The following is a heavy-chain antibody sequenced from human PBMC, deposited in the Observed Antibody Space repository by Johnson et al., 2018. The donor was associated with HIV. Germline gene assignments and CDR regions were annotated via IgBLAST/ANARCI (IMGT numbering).Heavy chain of an antibody. V-gene: IGHV3-33*05. D-gene: IGHD1-26*01. CDR2: ISYDGSNK. CDR1: GFTFSSYG. Sequence: VQLVESGGGVVQPGRSLRLSCAASGFTFSSYGMHWVRQAPGKGLEWVAVISYDGSNKYYADSVKGRFTISRDNSKNTLYLQMNSLRAEDTAVYYCAKDRGSPGIPAAFDIWGQGTMVTVSS. CDR3: AKDRGSPGIPAAFDI. J-gene: IGHJ3*02.